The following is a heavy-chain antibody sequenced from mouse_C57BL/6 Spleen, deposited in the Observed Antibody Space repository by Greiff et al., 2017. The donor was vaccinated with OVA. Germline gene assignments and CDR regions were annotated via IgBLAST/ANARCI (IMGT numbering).Heavy chain of an antibody. V-gene: IGHV3-6*01. Sequence: EVHLVESGPGLVKPSQSLSLTCSVTGYSITSVYYWNWIRQFQGNKLEWMGYISYDGSNNYNPSLKNRISITRDTSKNQFFLKLNSVTTEDTATYYCARGRGIHWGQGTLVTVSA. CDR3: ARGRGIH. CDR2: ISYDGSN. D-gene: IGHD2-14*01. CDR1: GYSITSVYY. J-gene: IGHJ3*01.